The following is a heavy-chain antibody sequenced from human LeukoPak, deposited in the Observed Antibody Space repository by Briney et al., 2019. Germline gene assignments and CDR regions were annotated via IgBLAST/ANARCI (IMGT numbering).Heavy chain of an antibody. CDR2: ISGSGGST. CDR1: GFTFSSYA. CDR3: AKDSWKDFTFDY. D-gene: IGHD1-1*01. V-gene: IGHV3-23*01. Sequence: TGGSLRLSCAASGFTFSSYAMSWVRQAPGKGLEWVSAISGSGGSTYYADSVKGRFTISRDNSKNTLYLQMNSLRAEDTAVYYCAKDSWKDFTFDYWGQGTLVTVSS. J-gene: IGHJ4*02.